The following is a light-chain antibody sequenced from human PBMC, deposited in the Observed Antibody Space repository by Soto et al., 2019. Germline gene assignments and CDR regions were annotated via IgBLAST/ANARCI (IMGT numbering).Light chain of an antibody. Sequence: QSALNQPRSVSGSPGQSGTISCTGTSSDVGGYNYVSWYQQHPGKAPKLMIYDVSKRPSGVPDLFSGSKSGNTATLTISWLKAEDGAAYYCGSSVGSYTSVFGGGTKLTVL. CDR2: DVS. CDR1: SSDVGGYNY. V-gene: IGLV2-11*01. CDR3: GSSVGSYTSV. J-gene: IGLJ3*02.